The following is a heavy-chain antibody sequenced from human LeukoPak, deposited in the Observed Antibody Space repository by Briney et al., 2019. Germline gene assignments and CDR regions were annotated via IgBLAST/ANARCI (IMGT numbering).Heavy chain of an antibody. V-gene: IGHV3-30-3*01. D-gene: IGHD2-15*01. CDR1: GFTFSSYA. Sequence: GGSLRLSCAASGFTFSSYAMHWVRQAPDKGLEWVAVISYHGSNKYYADSVKGRFTISRDNSQNTLYLQMNSLGPDDTAVYYCAKEPRLRTAGWWAEFDLWGQGTLVTVSS. CDR2: ISYHGSNK. CDR3: AKEPRLRTAGWWAEFDL. J-gene: IGHJ4*02.